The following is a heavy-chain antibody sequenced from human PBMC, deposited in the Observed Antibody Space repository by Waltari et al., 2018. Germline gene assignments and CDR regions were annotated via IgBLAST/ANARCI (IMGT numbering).Heavy chain of an antibody. V-gene: IGHV3-48*04. CDR3: ARGMVGLGY. J-gene: IGHJ4*02. CDR1: GFTFSSSS. CDR2: LSSSSSTI. Sequence: EVQLVEPGGGLVQPGGSLRLSCVASGFTFSSSSMTWVRQAPGKGLEWVSELSSSSSTIYYADAVKGGFTISRDNAKNSLYLQMNSLRAEDTAVDYCARGMVGLGYWGQGTLVTVSS. D-gene: IGHD2-15*01.